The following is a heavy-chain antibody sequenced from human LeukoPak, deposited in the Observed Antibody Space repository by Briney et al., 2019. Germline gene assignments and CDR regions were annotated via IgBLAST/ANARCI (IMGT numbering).Heavy chain of an antibody. CDR1: GYALTELS. CDR3: ATAATELAGFDY. Sequence: VASVKVSCKVSGYALTELSMHWVRQAPGKGLEWMGGFDPEDGETIYAQKFQGRVTMTEDTSTDTAYVELSSLRSEDTAVYYCATAATELAGFDYWGQGTLVTVSS. D-gene: IGHD1-26*01. J-gene: IGHJ4*02. CDR2: FDPEDGET. V-gene: IGHV1-24*01.